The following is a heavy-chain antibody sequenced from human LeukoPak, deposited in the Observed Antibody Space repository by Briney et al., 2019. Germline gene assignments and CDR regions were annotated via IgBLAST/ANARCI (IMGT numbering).Heavy chain of an antibody. D-gene: IGHD6-13*01. CDR2: ISYDGSNK. V-gene: IGHV3-30-3*01. CDR3: ARDVAAAGIPGIDY. Sequence: GRSLRLSCAASGFTFSSYAMHWVRQAPGKGLEWVAVISYDGSNKYYADSVKGRFTISRDNSKNTLYLQMNSLRAEDTAVYYCARDVAAAGIPGIDYWGQVTLVTVSS. CDR1: GFTFSSYA. J-gene: IGHJ4*02.